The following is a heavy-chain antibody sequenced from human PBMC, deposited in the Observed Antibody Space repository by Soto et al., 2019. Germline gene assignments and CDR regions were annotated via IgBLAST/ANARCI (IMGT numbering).Heavy chain of an antibody. J-gene: IGHJ4*02. CDR3: ARDRSRSWYDV. V-gene: IGHV4-61*01. CDR2: VYYNGRS. CDR1: GCSIRGSTDY. D-gene: IGHD3-3*01. Sequence: SETLSLTCSVSGCSIRGSTDYCSWIRQPPGRGLEWIGYVYYNGRSNSNPALKNRVTISVDTSNNQFSLRLRSVTTADTAIYYCARDRSRSWYDVWGQGTPVTV.